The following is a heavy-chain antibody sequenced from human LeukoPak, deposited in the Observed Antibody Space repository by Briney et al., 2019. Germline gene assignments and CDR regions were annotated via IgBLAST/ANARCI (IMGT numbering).Heavy chain of an antibody. CDR1: GFTFSSYW. CDR2: IKQDGSEQ. CDR3: ARPREKAFDI. V-gene: IGHV3-7*01. J-gene: IGHJ3*02. Sequence: GGSLRLSCAASGFTFSSYWMNWVRQAPGKGLEWVANIKQDGSEQYYVDSVKGRFTISRDNAKDSLYLQMNSLRAEDTAVYYCARPREKAFDIWGQGTMVTVSS.